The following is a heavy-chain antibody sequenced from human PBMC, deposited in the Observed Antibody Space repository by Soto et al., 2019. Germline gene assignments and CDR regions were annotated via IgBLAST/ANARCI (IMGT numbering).Heavy chain of an antibody. V-gene: IGHV4-30-4*01. CDR1: GASVNTGDYY. J-gene: IGHJ1*01. CDR2: IFYSGDT. D-gene: IGHD1-7*01. CDR3: VGTGTTDDF. Sequence: VQLQGSGPGLVKPSQTLSLTCTVSGASVNTGDYYWSYIRQSPGKGLEWLGYIFYSGDTYYNPSLKSRATISLNTSRNQICLTLTSVTDADTAVYFCVGTGTTDDFWGQGTLVTVSS.